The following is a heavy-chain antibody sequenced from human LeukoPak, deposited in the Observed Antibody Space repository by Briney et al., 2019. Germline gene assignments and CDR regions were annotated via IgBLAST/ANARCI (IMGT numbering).Heavy chain of an antibody. D-gene: IGHD6-19*01. J-gene: IGHJ4*02. V-gene: IGHV3-21*01. Sequence: GGSLRLSCAASGFTFSTYTMNWVRQAPGKGLEWVSSISSSSSYIYYADSVKGRFTISRDNAKNSLYLQMNSLRAEDTAVYYCARDSAIVAVAGTFDYWGQGTLVTVSS. CDR3: ARDSAIVAVAGTFDY. CDR1: GFTFSTYT. CDR2: ISSSSSYI.